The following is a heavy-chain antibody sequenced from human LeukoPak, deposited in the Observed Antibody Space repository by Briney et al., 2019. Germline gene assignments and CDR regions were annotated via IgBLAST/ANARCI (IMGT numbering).Heavy chain of an antibody. V-gene: IGHV4-59*08. CDR3: ARHYSITGGRLSGYWLDP. Sequence: PSETLSLTCTVSGASISTYYWGWIRQPPGKGLEWIAYIYYTGSTNYNPSLKSRVTISVDTSKNQVSLKLSSVTAADTAVYYCARHYSITGGRLSGYWLDPWGQGTLVTVSS. CDR2: IYYTGST. J-gene: IGHJ5*02. D-gene: IGHD7-27*01. CDR1: GASISTYY.